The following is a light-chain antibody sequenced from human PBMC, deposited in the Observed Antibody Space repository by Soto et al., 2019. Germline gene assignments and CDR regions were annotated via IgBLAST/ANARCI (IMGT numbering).Light chain of an antibody. J-gene: IGKJ4*01. Sequence: TQSTGTLSLSPSDRVTLSCRASQSVGTSLAGYQQKPGQAPRLLIYGASTRANGIPARFTGSGSGTEFTLTISSLQSEDFAVYYCQQYNNWPRTLGVGTKVDIK. CDR2: GAS. CDR1: QSVGTS. V-gene: IGKV3-15*01. CDR3: QQYNNWPRT.